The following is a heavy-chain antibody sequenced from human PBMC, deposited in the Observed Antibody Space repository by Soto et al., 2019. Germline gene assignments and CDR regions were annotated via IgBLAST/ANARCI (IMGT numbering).Heavy chain of an antibody. CDR1: VWSFSFYY. V-gene: IGHV4-34*01. Sequence: SETLSLTCAVYVWSFSFYYLSWIRQPPGKGLEWIGEINHSGSTNYNPSLKSRVTISVDTSKNQFSLKLSSVTAADTAVYYCARDYGGNSGDYFDYWGQGTLVTVSS. CDR3: ARDYGGNSGDYFDY. J-gene: IGHJ4*02. CDR2: INHSGST. D-gene: IGHD4-17*01.